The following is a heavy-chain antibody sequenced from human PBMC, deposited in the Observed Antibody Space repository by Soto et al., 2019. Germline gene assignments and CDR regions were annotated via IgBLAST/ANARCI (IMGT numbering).Heavy chain of an antibody. J-gene: IGHJ6*02. V-gene: IGHV1-69*13. CDR2: IIPIFGTA. CDR1: GGTFSSYA. Sequence: SVKVSCKASGGTFSSYAISWVRQAPGQGLEWMGGIIPIFGTANYAQKFQGRVTITADESTSTAYMELSSLRSEDTAVYYCARDRIQDFGYYYYYYGMDVWGQGTTVTVSS. D-gene: IGHD2-15*01. CDR3: ARDRIQDFGYYYYYYGMDV.